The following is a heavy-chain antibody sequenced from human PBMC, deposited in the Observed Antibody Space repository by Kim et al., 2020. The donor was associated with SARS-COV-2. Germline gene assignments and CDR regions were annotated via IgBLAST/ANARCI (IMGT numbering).Heavy chain of an antibody. V-gene: IGHV1-24*01. CDR3: ATVSPHYYDSSVFDY. J-gene: IGHJ4*02. CDR1: GYTLTELS. Sequence: ASVKVSCKVSGYTLTELSMHWVRQAPGKGLEWMGGFDPEDGETICAQKFQGRVTMTEDTSTVTAYMELSSLRSEDTAVYYCATVSPHYYDSSVFDYWGQGTLVTVSS. CDR2: FDPEDGET. D-gene: IGHD3-22*01.